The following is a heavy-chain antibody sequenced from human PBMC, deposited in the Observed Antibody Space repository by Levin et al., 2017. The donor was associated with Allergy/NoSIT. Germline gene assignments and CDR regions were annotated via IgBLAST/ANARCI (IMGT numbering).Heavy chain of an antibody. D-gene: IGHD3-10*01. CDR3: ASRGSFDH. Sequence: GGSLRLSCSASGLSFSDYGMHWVRQAPDSGLEWVTLITSDGTNKFYADSVKGRFIVSRDNSRNLLFLQLNSLRPEDTAVYCCASRGSFDHWGQGTLVTVSS. V-gene: IGHV3-30*03. CDR1: GLSFSDYG. J-gene: IGHJ4*02. CDR2: ITSDGTNK.